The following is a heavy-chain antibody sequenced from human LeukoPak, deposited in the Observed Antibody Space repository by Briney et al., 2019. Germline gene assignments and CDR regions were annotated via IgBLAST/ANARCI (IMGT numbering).Heavy chain of an antibody. CDR1: GVTFSSYG. D-gene: IGHD4-11*01. CDR3: AKGSKVGYSNHFDY. Sequence: PGGCLRLSCAASGVTFSSYGMHWVRQAPGKGLEWVAFIRYDGSNKYYADSVKGRFTISRDNSKNTLYLQMNSLRAEDTAVYYCAKGSKVGYSNHFDYWGQGTLVTVSS. CDR2: IRYDGSNK. J-gene: IGHJ4*02. V-gene: IGHV3-30*02.